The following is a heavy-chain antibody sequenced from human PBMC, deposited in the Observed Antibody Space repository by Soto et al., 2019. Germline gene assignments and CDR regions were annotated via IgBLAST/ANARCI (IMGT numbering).Heavy chain of an antibody. J-gene: IGHJ4*02. CDR3: ARGGKWGGEGSSGWYDY. Sequence: QVQLVESGGGVVQPGRSLRLSCAASGFTFSSYAMHWVRQAPGKGLEWVAVISYDGSNKYYADSVKGRFTISRDNSKNTLYLQMNSLRAEDTAVYYCARGGKWGGEGSSGWYDYWGQGTLVTVSS. CDR2: ISYDGSNK. D-gene: IGHD6-19*01. V-gene: IGHV3-30-3*01. CDR1: GFTFSSYA.